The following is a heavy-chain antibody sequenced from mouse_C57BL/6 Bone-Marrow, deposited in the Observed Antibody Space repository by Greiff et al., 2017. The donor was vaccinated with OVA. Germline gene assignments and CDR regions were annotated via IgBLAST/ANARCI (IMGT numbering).Heavy chain of an antibody. Sequence: EVQLVESGGDLVKPGGSLKLSCAASGFTFSSYGMSWVRQTPDKRLEWVATISSGGSYTYYPDSVKGRFTISRDNARNTLYLQMSSLKSEDTAMNNCANRYSYDCSNSYAMDYWGQGTSVTVSS. CDR3: ANRYSYDCSNSYAMDY. CDR1: GFTFSSYG. J-gene: IGHJ4*01. D-gene: IGHD1-1*01. CDR2: ISSGGSYT. V-gene: IGHV5-6*01.